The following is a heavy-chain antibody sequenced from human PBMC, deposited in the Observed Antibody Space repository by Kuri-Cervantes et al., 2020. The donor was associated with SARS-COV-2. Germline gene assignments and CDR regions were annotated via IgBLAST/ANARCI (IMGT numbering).Heavy chain of an antibody. V-gene: IGHV3-30*03. CDR3: AGFPEWELLPFDI. Sequence: GGSLRLSCAASGFTFNSYGMHWVRQAPGKGLEWVALISYDGNEYYADSVRGRFTISRDNSKNTLYLQLNNLRTEDTAVYYCAGFPEWELLPFDIWGQGTMVTVSS. CDR2: ISYDGNE. D-gene: IGHD1-26*01. J-gene: IGHJ3*02. CDR1: GFTFNSYG.